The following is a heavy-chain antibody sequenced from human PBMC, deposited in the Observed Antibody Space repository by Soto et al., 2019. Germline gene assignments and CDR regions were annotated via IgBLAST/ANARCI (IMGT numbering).Heavy chain of an antibody. CDR1: GGSFSGYY. D-gene: IGHD2-8*02. CDR3: ARDKITGLFDS. CDR2: INQSGST. J-gene: IGHJ4*02. V-gene: IGHV4-34*01. Sequence: QVQLKQWGAGLLKPSETLSLTCAVYGGSFSGYYWTWIRQPPGTGLEWIGEINQSGSTNYNPSLKSRVTISVDTSKNQFSLKLTSATAAAAAVYYCARDKITGLFDSWGQGTLVTVSS.